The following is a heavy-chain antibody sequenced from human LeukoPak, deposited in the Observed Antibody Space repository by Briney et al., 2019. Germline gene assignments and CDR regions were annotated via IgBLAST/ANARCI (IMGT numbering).Heavy chain of an antibody. CDR3: ARGPYHYDSSGHYYINY. Sequence: ASVKVSCKASGYTFTSYDINWVRQATGQGLEWMGWMNPNSGNTGYAQKFQGRVTMTKNTSISTAYMELSSLISEDTAVYYCARGPYHYDSSGHYYINYWGQGTLVTVSS. CDR2: MNPNSGNT. J-gene: IGHJ4*02. CDR1: GYTFTSYD. D-gene: IGHD3-22*01. V-gene: IGHV1-8*01.